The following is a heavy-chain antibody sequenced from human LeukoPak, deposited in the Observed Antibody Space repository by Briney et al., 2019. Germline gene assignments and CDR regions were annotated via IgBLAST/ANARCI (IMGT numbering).Heavy chain of an antibody. V-gene: IGHV4-59*01. CDR3: ARGYDYVWGSYRLDY. J-gene: IGHJ4*02. CDR1: GGSHSSYY. CDR2: IYYSGST. Sequence: SETLSLTCTVSGGSHSSYYWSWIRQPPGKGLEWIGYIYYSGSTNYNPSLKSRVTISVDTSKNQFSLKLSSVTAADTAVYYCARGYDYVWGSYRLDYWGQGTLVTVSS. D-gene: IGHD3-16*02.